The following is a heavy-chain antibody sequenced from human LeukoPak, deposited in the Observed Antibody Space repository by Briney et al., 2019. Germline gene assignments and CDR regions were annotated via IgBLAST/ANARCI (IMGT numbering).Heavy chain of an antibody. V-gene: IGHV1-18*01. CDR2: ISAYNGNT. CDR3: ARDLGYSSGSYKGY. J-gene: IGHJ4*02. Sequence: ASVKVSCKASGYTFTSYGISWVRQAPGQGLEWMGWISAYNGNTNSAQKLQGRVTMTTDTSTSTAYMELRSLRSDDTAVYYGARDLGYSSGSYKGYWGQGTLVTVSS. CDR1: GYTFTSYG. D-gene: IGHD6-19*01.